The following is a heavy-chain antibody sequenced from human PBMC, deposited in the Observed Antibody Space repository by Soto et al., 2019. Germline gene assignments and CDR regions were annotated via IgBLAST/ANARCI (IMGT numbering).Heavy chain of an antibody. CDR3: AREPATAKPEGVDF. V-gene: IGHV1-2*02. Sequence: VSVKVSCKASGYTFSDYYIHWVRQAPGQGLEWMGWINPNSGGTKYAPKFQGGVTMTRDTSITTAYMELSRLRSGDTAVYYCAREPATAKPEGVDFWGQGALVTVSS. CDR2: INPNSGGT. D-gene: IGHD1-1*01. J-gene: IGHJ4*02. CDR1: GYTFSDYY.